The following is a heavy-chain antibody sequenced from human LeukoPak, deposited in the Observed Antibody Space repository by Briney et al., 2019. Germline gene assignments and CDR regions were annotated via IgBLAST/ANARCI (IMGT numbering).Heavy chain of an antibody. J-gene: IGHJ3*02. Sequence: GGSLRLSCAASGFTFSSYAMSWVRQAPGKGLEWVSTTSNSGGSTYYADSVKGRFTISRDNSKNTLYLQMNSLRAEDTAVYYCARGSSSRQRDDTFDIWGQGTMVTV. CDR3: ARGSSSRQRDDTFDI. V-gene: IGHV3-23*01. D-gene: IGHD6-13*01. CDR1: GFTFSSYA. CDR2: TSNSGGST.